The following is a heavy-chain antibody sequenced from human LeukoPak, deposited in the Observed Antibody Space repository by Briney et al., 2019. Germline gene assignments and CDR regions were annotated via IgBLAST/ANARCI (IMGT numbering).Heavy chain of an antibody. CDR1: GGSVSSYH. J-gene: IGHJ4*02. D-gene: IGHD6-6*01. V-gene: IGHV4-59*08. Sequence: TSETLSLTCTVSGGSVSSYHWSWIRQPPGKGLEWIGYIYYSGSTNYNPSLKSRVTISVDTSKNQFSLKLSSVTAADTAVYYCARLYSSSRGFDYWGQGTLVTVSS. CDR2: IYYSGST. CDR3: ARLYSSSRGFDY.